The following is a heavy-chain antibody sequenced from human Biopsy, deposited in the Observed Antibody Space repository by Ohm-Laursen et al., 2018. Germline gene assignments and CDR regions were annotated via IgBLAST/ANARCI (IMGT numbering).Heavy chain of an antibody. Sequence: SSLRLSCAASGFTFSSYGMHWVRQAPGKGLEWVAAIWYDGSNKNYADSVKGRFTISRDNSKNTLYLRMNSLRAEDTAVYYCAKPADSYGSEFYFDYWGQGTLVTVSS. CDR2: IWYDGSNK. CDR1: GFTFSSYG. CDR3: AKPADSYGSEFYFDY. V-gene: IGHV3-33*06. D-gene: IGHD4-17*01. J-gene: IGHJ4*02.